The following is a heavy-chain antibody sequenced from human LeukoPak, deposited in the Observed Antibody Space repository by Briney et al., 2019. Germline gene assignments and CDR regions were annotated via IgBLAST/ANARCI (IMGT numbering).Heavy chain of an antibody. V-gene: IGHV5-51*01. Sequence: GEALKISCKGSGYSFTNFWIGWVRQMPGKGLEWMGIIHPGDSDTRYSPSFQGQVTISADKSISTAYLQWNSLKASDTAMYYCARRSGSYFDYWGQGTLVTLSS. D-gene: IGHD1-26*01. CDR2: IHPGDSDT. CDR3: ARRSGSYFDY. J-gene: IGHJ4*02. CDR1: GYSFTNFW.